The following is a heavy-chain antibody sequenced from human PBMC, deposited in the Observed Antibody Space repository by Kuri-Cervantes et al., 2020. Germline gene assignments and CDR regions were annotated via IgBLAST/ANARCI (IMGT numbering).Heavy chain of an antibody. V-gene: IGHV4-59*13. D-gene: IGHD3-22*01. CDR1: GGSISSYY. Sequence: SETLSLTCTVSGGSISSYYWSWIRQPPGKGLEWIGYIYYSGSTNYNPSLKSRVTISVDTSKNQFSLKLSSVTAADTAVYYCARVIPNYYDSSGGMIDYWGQGTLVTVSS. J-gene: IGHJ4*02. CDR2: IYYSGST. CDR3: ARVIPNYYDSSGGMIDY.